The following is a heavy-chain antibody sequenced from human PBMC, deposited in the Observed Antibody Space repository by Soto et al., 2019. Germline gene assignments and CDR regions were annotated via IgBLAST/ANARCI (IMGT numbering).Heavy chain of an antibody. Sequence: EVPLMESGGGLIQPGGSLILSCAASGFTFSDYAMAWVRQVPGKGLEWVSGISDSGITTKYAASVKGRFTISRDNSKNTLFLQMTSLKAADTAVYYCAKDARRSGIVGQWVAWGQGALVTVSS. D-gene: IGHD1-26*01. CDR3: AKDARRSGIVGQWVA. V-gene: IGHV3-23*01. CDR1: GFTFSDYA. CDR2: ISDSGITT. J-gene: IGHJ5*02.